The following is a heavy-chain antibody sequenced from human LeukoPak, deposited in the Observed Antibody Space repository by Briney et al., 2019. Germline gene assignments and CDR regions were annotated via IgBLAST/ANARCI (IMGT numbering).Heavy chain of an antibody. V-gene: IGHV3-48*03. CDR3: GRAHSGSYHRYFDH. Sequence: VGSLRLSCAASGFTFGSYEMNWVRQSPGKGLEWLSYISTSGSTVIYAGSVKGRLTISRDNGNNSLYLHFHSLRAEDTAVYYCGRAHSGSYHRYFDHWGQGTVVTVSS. CDR1: GFTFGSYE. J-gene: IGHJ4*02. CDR2: ISTSGSTV. D-gene: IGHD1-26*01.